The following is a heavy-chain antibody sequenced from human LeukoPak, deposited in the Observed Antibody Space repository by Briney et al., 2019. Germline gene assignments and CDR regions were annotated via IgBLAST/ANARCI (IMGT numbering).Heavy chain of an antibody. CDR1: GGSISNYY. Sequence: SETLSLTCTVSGGSISNYYWSWIRQPPGKGLEWIGYIYYSGSTDYNPSLKSRVTISVDASKNQFSLRLRSVTAADTAVYYCARIHRYCSGGACYVLDNWGQGTLVAVSS. D-gene: IGHD2-15*01. CDR3: ARIHRYCSGGACYVLDN. CDR2: IYYSGST. V-gene: IGHV4-59*01. J-gene: IGHJ4*02.